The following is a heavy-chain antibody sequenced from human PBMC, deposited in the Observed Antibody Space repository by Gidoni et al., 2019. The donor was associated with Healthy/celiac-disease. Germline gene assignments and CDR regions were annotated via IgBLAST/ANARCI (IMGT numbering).Heavy chain of an antibody. D-gene: IGHD3-10*01. CDR2: IWHDGSNK. CDR1: GFPFSSYG. V-gene: IGHV3-33*01. J-gene: IGHJ6*02. Sequence: QVQLVESGGGVVQPGRSLRLSCAASGFPFSSYGMHWVRQAPGKGLEWVAVIWHDGSNKNYADSVKGRFTISRDNSKNTLYLQMNSLRAEDTAVYYCARDPGVLWFGELSASGMDVWGQGTTVTVSS. CDR3: ARDPGVLWFGELSASGMDV.